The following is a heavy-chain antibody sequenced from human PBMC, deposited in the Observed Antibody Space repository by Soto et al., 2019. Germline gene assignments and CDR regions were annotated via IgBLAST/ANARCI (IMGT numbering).Heavy chain of an antibody. CDR2: IVVGSGHT. V-gene: IGHV1-58*02. CDR3: AAASSTSGGYYGMDV. D-gene: IGHD3-16*01. Sequence: QMQLVQSGPEVKKPGTSVKVSCKTSGFTFTSSAIQWVRQARGQGLGWIGWIVVGSGHTNHAQKCPERVTIXXDXSTXTAYMELSSLRSEDTAVYYCAAASSTSGGYYGMDVWGQGTTVTVSS. CDR1: GFTFTSSA. J-gene: IGHJ6*02.